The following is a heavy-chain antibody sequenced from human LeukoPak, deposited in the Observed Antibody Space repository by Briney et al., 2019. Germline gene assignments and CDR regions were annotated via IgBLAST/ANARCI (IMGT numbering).Heavy chain of an antibody. J-gene: IGHJ4*02. Sequence: GGSLRLSCAASGFTFSSYWMSWVRQAPGKGLEWVANIKQDGSEKYYVDSVKGRFTISRDNAKNSLYLQMNSLRAEDTAVYYCARAYPSRYCSSTSCYTGFDYWGQGTLVTVSS. CDR3: ARAYPSRYCSSTSCYTGFDY. CDR2: IKQDGSEK. D-gene: IGHD2-2*02. CDR1: GFTFSSYW. V-gene: IGHV3-7*03.